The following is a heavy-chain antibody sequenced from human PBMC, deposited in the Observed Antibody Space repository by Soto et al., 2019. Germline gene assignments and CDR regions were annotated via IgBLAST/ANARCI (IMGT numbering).Heavy chain of an antibody. J-gene: IGHJ5*02. CDR2: ISAYSGNA. D-gene: IGHD3-16*02. Sequence: QAQLVQSGAEVKKPGASVRISCKASGYSFSTHGVSWVRQAPGQGLEWMGRISAYSGNANYTQKLQGRVTMTTATSTRTAYMGLRSLRSDDTAVYYFARANFRSWFDPWGQGTLVTVSS. V-gene: IGHV1-18*01. CDR1: GYSFSTHG. CDR3: ARANFRSWFDP.